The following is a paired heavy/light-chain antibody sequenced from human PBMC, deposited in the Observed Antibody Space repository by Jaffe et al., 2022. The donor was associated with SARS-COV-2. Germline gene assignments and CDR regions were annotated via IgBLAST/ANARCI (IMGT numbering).Heavy chain of an antibody. Sequence: EVQLVQSGGGLVQPGGSLRLSCAASGFTYGTYWMSWVRQAPGKGLEWVANIKEDGSEKYYVDSVRGRFTISRDNARNSLNLQMNSLRVEDTAVYYCAREGYYYDTIHSPPHYWGQGTLVTVSS. CDR3: AREGYYYDTIHSPPHY. D-gene: IGHD3-22*01. V-gene: IGHV3-7*03. CDR2: IKEDGSEK. CDR1: GFTYGTYW. J-gene: IGHJ4*02.
Light chain of an antibody. J-gene: IGLJ1*01. CDR2: RNN. V-gene: IGLV1-47*01. Sequence: QSVLTQPPSASGTPGQRVTISCSGSTSNIGSNYVYWYQQLPGAAPKLLIYRNNQRPSGVPDRFSASKSGTSASLAISGLRSEDEADYYCAAWDDSLSGYVFGTGTGVTVL. CDR1: TSNIGSNY. CDR3: AAWDDSLSGYV.